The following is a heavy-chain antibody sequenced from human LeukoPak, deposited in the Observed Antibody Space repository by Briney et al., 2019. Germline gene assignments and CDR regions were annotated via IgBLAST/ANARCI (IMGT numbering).Heavy chain of an antibody. CDR3: AKGGSVTAPDDAFGI. Sequence: GGSLRLSCAASGFTFSTYAMIWVRQAPGKGLEWVSVISGNGGGTYFADSVKGRFTISRDNSKNTLYLQMNSLRAEDTAIYYCAKGGSVTAPDDAFGIWGQGTMVTVSS. CDR1: GFTFSTYA. J-gene: IGHJ3*02. CDR2: ISGNGGGT. D-gene: IGHD5/OR15-5a*01. V-gene: IGHV3-23*01.